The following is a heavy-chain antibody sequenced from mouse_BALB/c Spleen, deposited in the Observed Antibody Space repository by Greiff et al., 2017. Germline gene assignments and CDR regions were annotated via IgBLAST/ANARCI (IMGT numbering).Heavy chain of an antibody. D-gene: IGHD2-4*01. J-gene: IGHJ3*01. Sequence: VQLQESGAELVRPGVSVKISCKGSGYTFTDYAMHWVKQSHAKSLEWIGVISTYYGDASYNQKFKGKATMTVDKSSSTAYMELARLTSEDSAIYYCARGNDYGRFAYWGQGTLVTVSA. CDR3: ARGNDYGRFAY. CDR2: ISTYYGDA. CDR1: GYTFTDYA. V-gene: IGHV1S137*01.